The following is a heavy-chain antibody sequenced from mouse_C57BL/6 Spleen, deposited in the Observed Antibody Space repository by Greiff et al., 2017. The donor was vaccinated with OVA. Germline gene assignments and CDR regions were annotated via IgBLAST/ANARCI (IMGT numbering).Heavy chain of an antibody. Sequence: VQLKESGPELVKPGASVKISCKASGYSFTGYYMNWVKQSPEKSLEWIGEINPSTGGTTYNQKFKAKATLTVDKSSSTAYMQLKSLTSEDSAVYYCARFYDGYPFAYWGQGTLVTVSA. J-gene: IGHJ3*01. D-gene: IGHD2-3*01. CDR3: ARFYDGYPFAY. CDR1: GYSFTGYY. CDR2: INPSTGGT. V-gene: IGHV1-42*01.